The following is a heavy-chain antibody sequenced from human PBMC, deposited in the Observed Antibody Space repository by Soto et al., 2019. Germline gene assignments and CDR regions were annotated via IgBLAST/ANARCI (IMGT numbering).Heavy chain of an antibody. D-gene: IGHD4-17*01. CDR2: IYWDDDK. V-gene: IGHV2-5*02. Sequence: SGPTLVNPTQTLTLTCTLSGFSLSTSGVGVAWLRQSPGKALEWLALIYWDDDKRYSPSLKSRLTVTKDTSKNQVVLTMTNMHPVDTGTYFCAHRAPGVGGEPPRKWFPPRAQRTLDTGSS. CDR1: GFSLSTSGVG. J-gene: IGHJ5*02. CDR3: AHRAPGVGGEPPRKWFPP.